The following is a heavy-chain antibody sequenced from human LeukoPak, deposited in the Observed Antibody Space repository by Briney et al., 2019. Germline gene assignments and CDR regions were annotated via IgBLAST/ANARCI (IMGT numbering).Heavy chain of an antibody. J-gene: IGHJ3*02. V-gene: IGHV3-30*02. CDR1: GFTFSSYG. Sequence: GASLRLSCAASGFTFSSYGMHWVRQAPGKGLEWVAFIRYDGSNKYYADSVKGRFTISRDNSKNTLYLQMNSLRAEDTAVYYCAKDSYSSSWSAIWGQGTMVTVSS. CDR3: AKDSYSSSWSAI. D-gene: IGHD6-13*01. CDR2: IRYDGSNK.